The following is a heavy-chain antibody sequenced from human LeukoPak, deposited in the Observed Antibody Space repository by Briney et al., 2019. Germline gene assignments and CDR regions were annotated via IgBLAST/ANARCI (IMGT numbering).Heavy chain of an antibody. Sequence: RPSETLSLTCSVSGGTISSYYWSWLRQAPGKGLEGMGNIYYSGRNNYNPSLKSRVTISVDTSKNQFSLKLSSVTAADTAVYYCARLVVPAAIRSPKRNMDFWGKGATVTVSS. J-gene: IGHJ6*03. CDR1: GGTISSYY. CDR3: ARLVVPAAIRSPKRNMDF. CDR2: IYYSGRN. V-gene: IGHV4-59*01. D-gene: IGHD2-2*01.